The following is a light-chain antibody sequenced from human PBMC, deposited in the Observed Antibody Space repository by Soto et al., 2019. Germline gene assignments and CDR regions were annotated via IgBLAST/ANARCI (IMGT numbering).Light chain of an antibody. CDR2: DAS. J-gene: IGKJ1*01. CDR1: QSISSW. CDR3: QQYKSYSWT. V-gene: IGKV1-5*01. Sequence: DIQMTQSPSILSASVGDRVTITCRASQSISSWLAWYQQKPGKAPKLLIYDASSLESGVPSRFSGSGPGTEFPLTISSLQPDDFATYYCQQYKSYSWTFGQGTKVDI.